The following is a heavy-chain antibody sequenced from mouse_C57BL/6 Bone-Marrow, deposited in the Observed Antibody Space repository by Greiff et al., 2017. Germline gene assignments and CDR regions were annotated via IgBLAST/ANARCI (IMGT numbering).Heavy chain of an antibody. Sequence: QVQLQQPGAELVKPGASVKLSCKASGYTFTSYWMQWVKQRPGQGLEWIGEIDPSDSYTNYNQKFKGKATLTVDTSSSTAYMQLSSLTSEDSAVDYCARLDGYHWYFDVWGTGTTVTGSS. CDR3: ARLDGYHWYFDV. V-gene: IGHV1-50*01. J-gene: IGHJ1*03. CDR1: GYTFTSYW. CDR2: IDPSDSYT. D-gene: IGHD2-3*01.